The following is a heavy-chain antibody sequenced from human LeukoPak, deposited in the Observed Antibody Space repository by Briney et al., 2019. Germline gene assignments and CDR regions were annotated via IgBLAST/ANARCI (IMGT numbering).Heavy chain of an antibody. CDR2: INHSGST. J-gene: IGHJ4*02. V-gene: IGHV4-34*01. CDR3: ARRLYYYDSSGYYPFDY. Sequence: SETLSLTCAVYGGSFSGYYWSRIRQPPGKGLEWIGEINHSGSTNYNPSLKSRVTISVDTSKNQFSLKLSSVTAADTAVYYCARRLYYYDSSGYYPFDYWGQGTLVTVSS. D-gene: IGHD3-22*01. CDR1: GGSFSGYY.